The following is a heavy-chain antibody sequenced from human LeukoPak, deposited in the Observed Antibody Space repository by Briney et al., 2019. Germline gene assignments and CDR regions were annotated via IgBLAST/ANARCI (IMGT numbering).Heavy chain of an antibody. D-gene: IGHD3-16*02. J-gene: IGHJ4*02. V-gene: IGHV1-18*01. CDR2: ISAYNGYT. CDR3: ARAIWGSYRSPTDY. CDR1: GYTFTNYG. Sequence: ASVKVSCKASGYTFTNYGITWVRQAPGQGLEWMGWISAYNGYTNYGQKLQGRVTMASDTSTNTAYMELRSLRSDDTAVYYCARAIWGSYRSPTDYWGQGTLVTVSS.